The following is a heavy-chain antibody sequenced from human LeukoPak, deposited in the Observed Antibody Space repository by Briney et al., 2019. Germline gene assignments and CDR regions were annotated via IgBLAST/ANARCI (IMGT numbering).Heavy chain of an antibody. Sequence: SVKVSCKASGGTFSSYAISWVRQAPGQGLEWMGRIIPILGIANYAQKFQGRVTITADKSTSTAYMELSSLRSEDTAVYYCARDVGTSLGYSSSWYPIDYWGQGTLVTVSS. V-gene: IGHV1-69*04. CDR2: IIPILGIA. CDR1: GGTFSSYA. J-gene: IGHJ4*02. CDR3: ARDVGTSLGYSSSWYPIDY. D-gene: IGHD6-13*01.